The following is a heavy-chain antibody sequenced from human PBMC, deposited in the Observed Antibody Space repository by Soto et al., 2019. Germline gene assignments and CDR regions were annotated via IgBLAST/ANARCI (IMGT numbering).Heavy chain of an antibody. CDR1: GFTFSSYS. V-gene: IGHV3-48*02. J-gene: IGHJ3*02. D-gene: IGHD5-12*01. CDR3: ARDRDIVATIFAFDI. Sequence: GGSLRLSCAASGFTFSSYSMNWVRQAPGKGLEWVSYISSSSSTIYYADSVKGRFTISRDNAKNSLYLQMYSLRDEDTAVYYCARDRDIVATIFAFDIWGQGTMVTVSS. CDR2: ISSSSSTI.